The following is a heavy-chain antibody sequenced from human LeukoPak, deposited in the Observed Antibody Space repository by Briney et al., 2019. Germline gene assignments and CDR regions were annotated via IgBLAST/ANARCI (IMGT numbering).Heavy chain of an antibody. D-gene: IGHD5-24*01. Sequence: GGSLRLSCAASGFTVSSNYMSWVRQAPGKGLEWVSLLYSSGSTYYADSVKGRFTISRDNSKNTLYPQMNSLRAEDTAVYYCASRDKGYYYGMDVWGQGTTVTVSS. CDR1: GFTVSSNY. CDR3: ASRDKGYYYGMDV. CDR2: LYSSGST. V-gene: IGHV3-66*01. J-gene: IGHJ6*02.